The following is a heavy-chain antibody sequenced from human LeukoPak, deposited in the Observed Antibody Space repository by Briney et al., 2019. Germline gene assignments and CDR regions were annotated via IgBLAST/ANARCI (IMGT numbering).Heavy chain of an antibody. D-gene: IGHD4-23*01. J-gene: IGHJ4*02. CDR1: GGSFSGYY. CDR3: ARHTQSTVVTGIIGY. CDR2: IYYSGST. V-gene: IGHV4-34*01. Sequence: SETLSLTCAVYGGSFSGYYWSWIRQPPGKGLEWIGSIYYSGSTYYNPSLKSRVTISVDTSKNQFSLKLSSVTAADTAVYYCARHTQSTVVTGIIGYWGQGTLVTVSS.